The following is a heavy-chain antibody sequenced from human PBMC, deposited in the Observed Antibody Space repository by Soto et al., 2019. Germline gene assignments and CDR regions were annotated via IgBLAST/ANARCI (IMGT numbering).Heavy chain of an antibody. V-gene: IGHV1-69*01. CDR1: GGTFSSYA. D-gene: IGHD3-10*01. CDR3: ARSEKNWGSGSYYKNWFDP. J-gene: IGHJ5*02. Sequence: QVQLVQSGAEVQKPGSSVKVSCKASGGTFSSYAISWVRQAPGQGLEWMGGIIPIFGTANYAQKFQGRVTITADESTSTAYMELSSLRSEDTAVYYCARSEKNWGSGSYYKNWFDPWGQGTLVTVSS. CDR2: IIPIFGTA.